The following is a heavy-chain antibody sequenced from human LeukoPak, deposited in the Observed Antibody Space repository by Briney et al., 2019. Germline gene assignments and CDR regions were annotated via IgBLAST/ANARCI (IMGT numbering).Heavy chain of an antibody. D-gene: IGHD6-19*01. V-gene: IGHV3-11*01. Sequence: SGGSLRLSCAASGFTFSDYYMTWIRQAPGKGLEWASYISSSGSTTHYADSVKGRFTISRDNAKNSLYVQMNNLRAEDTAVYYCARVPRSGGSIDYWGQGTLVTVSS. CDR1: GFTFSDYY. J-gene: IGHJ4*02. CDR2: ISSSGSTT. CDR3: ARVPRSGGSIDY.